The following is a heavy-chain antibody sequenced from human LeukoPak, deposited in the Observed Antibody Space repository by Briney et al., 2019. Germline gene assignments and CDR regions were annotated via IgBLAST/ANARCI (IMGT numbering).Heavy chain of an antibody. CDR3: ARPIAPAGTDLGY. CDR1: GYNFTNTF. Sequence: PGGSLQISGQASGYNFTNTFIGGVRQLPGKGVEGMGIIYPTHSATRSSPSFQGQVTISAYMSTTPAYLQWSSLKASDTAMYYCARPIAPAGTDLGYWGQGTLVTVSS. V-gene: IGHV5-51*01. D-gene: IGHD6-13*01. CDR2: IYPTHSAT. J-gene: IGHJ4*02.